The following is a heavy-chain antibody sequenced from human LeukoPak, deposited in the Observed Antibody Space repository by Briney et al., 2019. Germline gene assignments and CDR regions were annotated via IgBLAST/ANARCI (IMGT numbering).Heavy chain of an antibody. V-gene: IGHV4-34*01. CDR1: GGSFSGYY. CDR2: INHSGST. Sequence: PSETLSLTCAVYGGSFSGYYWSWIRQPPGKGLEWIGEINHSGSTNYNPSLKSRVTISVDTSKNQFSLKLSSVTAADTAVYYCARHVAYDILTGYFPWGQGTLVTVSS. D-gene: IGHD3-9*01. J-gene: IGHJ5*02. CDR3: ARHVAYDILTGYFP.